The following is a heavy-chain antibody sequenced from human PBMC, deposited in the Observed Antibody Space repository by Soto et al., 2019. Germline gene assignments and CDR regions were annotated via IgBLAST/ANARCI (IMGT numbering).Heavy chain of an antibody. J-gene: IGHJ4*02. D-gene: IGHD4-17*01. V-gene: IGHV3-72*01. CDR3: ARELMTTVTYFDY. CDR1: GFTFNDHY. CDR2: TRNKANSYTT. Sequence: PGGSLRLSCAASGFTFNDHYMDWVRQAPGRGLEWVGRTRNKANSYTTEYAASVKGRFTISRDDSKNSLYLQMNSLKTDDTAVYYCARELMTTVTYFDYWGQGTLVPVSS.